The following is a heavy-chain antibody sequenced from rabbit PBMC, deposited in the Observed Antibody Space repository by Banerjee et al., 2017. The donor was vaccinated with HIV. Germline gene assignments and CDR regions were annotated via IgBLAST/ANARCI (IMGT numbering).Heavy chain of an antibody. D-gene: IGHD1-1*01. V-gene: IGHV1S40*01. CDR1: GFSFSSSNY. J-gene: IGHJ6*01. CDR2: IYGGSSGTT. Sequence: QSLEESGGDLVKPGASLTLTCTASGFSFSSSNYMCWVRQAPGKGLEWIAYIYGGSSGTTHYATWAKGRFTISKTSSTTVDLKFTSPTTEDTATYFCARGSSAQYLWGPGTLVTVS. CDR3: ARGSSAQYL.